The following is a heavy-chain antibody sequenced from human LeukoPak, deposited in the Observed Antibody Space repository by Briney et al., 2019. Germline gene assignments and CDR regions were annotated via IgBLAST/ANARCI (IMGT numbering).Heavy chain of an antibody. CDR1: GYTFTSYD. CDR2: MNPNSGNT. D-gene: IGHD3-16*02. CDR3: ARGQYRHYDYVWGSYRYGWFDP. J-gene: IGHJ5*02. V-gene: IGHV1-8*01. Sequence: ASVKVSYKAPGYTFTSYDINWVRQATGQGLEWMGWMNPNSGNTGYAQKFQGRVTMTRNTSISTAYMELSSLRSEDTAVYYCARGQYRHYDYVWGSYRYGWFDPWGQGTLVTVSS.